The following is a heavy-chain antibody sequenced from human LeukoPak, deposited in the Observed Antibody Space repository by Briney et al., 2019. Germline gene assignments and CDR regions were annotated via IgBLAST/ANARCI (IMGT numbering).Heavy chain of an antibody. J-gene: IGHJ4*02. V-gene: IGHV4-31*03. CDR2: IYYSGST. Sequence: PSETLSLTCTVSGGSISSGGYYWSWIRQHPGKGLEWIGYIYYSGSTHYNPSLKSRVTISVDTSKNQFSLKLSSVTAADTAVYYCARDVRYSSSSQFDYWGQGTLVTVSS. CDR3: ARDVRYSSSSQFDY. CDR1: GGSISSGGYY. D-gene: IGHD6-6*01.